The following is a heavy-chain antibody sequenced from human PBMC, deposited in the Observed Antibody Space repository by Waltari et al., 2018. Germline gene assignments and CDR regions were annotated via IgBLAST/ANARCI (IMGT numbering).Heavy chain of an antibody. Sequence: QVQLQDSGPGLVKPSETLSLTCTVSGCSTGCHYWSWICQPPGKGLVWIGYINYSGSTNDNPSLKSRVTITVDASKTQVSLKLSSGTSADTAEYYCARALQYYGSGYWFDPWGQGTLVTVSS. CDR2: INYSGST. V-gene: IGHV4-59*11. CDR3: ARALQYYGSGYWFDP. D-gene: IGHD3-10*01. CDR1: GCSTGCHY. J-gene: IGHJ5*02.